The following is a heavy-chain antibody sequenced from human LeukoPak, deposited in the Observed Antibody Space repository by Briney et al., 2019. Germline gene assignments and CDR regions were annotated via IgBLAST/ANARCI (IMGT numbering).Heavy chain of an antibody. Sequence: SQTLSLTCTVSGGSISSGGYYWSWIRQHPGKGLEWIGYIYYSGSTYYNPSLKSRVTISVDTSKNQFSLKLSSVTAADTAVYYCARSDYGSGSSIDYWGQGTLGTVSS. V-gene: IGHV4-31*03. CDR3: ARSDYGSGSSIDY. CDR2: IYYSGST. D-gene: IGHD3-10*01. J-gene: IGHJ4*02. CDR1: GGSISSGGYY.